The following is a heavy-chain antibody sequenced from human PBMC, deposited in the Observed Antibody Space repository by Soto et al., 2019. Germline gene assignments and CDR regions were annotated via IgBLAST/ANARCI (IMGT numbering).Heavy chain of an antibody. V-gene: IGHV3-23*01. CDR3: ARRGTWPLCYFDY. CDR1: GFTFSSYA. Sequence: PGGSLRLSCAASGFTFSSYAMSWVRQAPGKGLEWLSTISTTGDRPYYPDSVKGRFTISRDNSKNTLYLQVDSLRPEDTAVYYCARRGTWPLCYFDYWGQGALVTVSS. J-gene: IGHJ4*02. CDR2: ISTTGDRP.